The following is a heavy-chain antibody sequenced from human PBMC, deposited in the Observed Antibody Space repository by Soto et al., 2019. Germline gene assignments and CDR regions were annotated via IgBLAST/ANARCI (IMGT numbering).Heavy chain of an antibody. V-gene: IGHV4-34*08. J-gene: IGHJ4*02. CDR3: ARHGGWRDSNNWFSIFDY. CDR2: INHNGST. CDR1: GRTFSFFY. D-gene: IGHD1-20*01. Sequence: SDTLSQTSSPYGRTFSFFYWSGIRQPPGPGLEWTGEINHNGSTNYNLSLKIRVTISVDTSKKQFSLKLSSVTAADTAEYYCARHGGWRDSNNWFSIFDYWGQG.